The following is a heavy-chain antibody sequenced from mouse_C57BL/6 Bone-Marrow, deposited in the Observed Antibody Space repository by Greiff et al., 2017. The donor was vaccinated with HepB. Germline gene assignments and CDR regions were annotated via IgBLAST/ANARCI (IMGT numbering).Heavy chain of an antibody. V-gene: IGHV1-18*01. D-gene: IGHD1-1*01. J-gene: IGHJ3*01. CDR2: INPNNGGT. CDR3: ARSNYYGSSYPAY. Sequence: VQLKQSGPELVKPGASVKIPCKASGYTFSDYNMDWVKQSHGKSLEWIGDINPNNGGTIYNQKFKGKATLTVDKSSSTAYMELRSLTSEDTAVYYCARSNYYGSSYPAYWGQGTLVTVSA. CDR1: GYTFSDYN.